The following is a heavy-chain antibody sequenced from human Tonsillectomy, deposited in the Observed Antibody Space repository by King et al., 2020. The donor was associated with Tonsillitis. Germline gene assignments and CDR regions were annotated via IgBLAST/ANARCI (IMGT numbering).Heavy chain of an antibody. CDR1: GVSINSYY. D-gene: IGHD6-13*01. V-gene: IGHV4-59*08. CDR3: AGGYTTVSWFDP. CDR2: TYYTGNT. Sequence: QLQESGPGLVKPSETLSLTCHVSGVSINSYYWSWIRQPPGKGLEWIGNTYYTGNTNYNPSLKSRVTISVDTSKYQISLKLTSVTAADTAVYYCAGGYTTVSWFDPWGQGTLVTVSS. J-gene: IGHJ5*02.